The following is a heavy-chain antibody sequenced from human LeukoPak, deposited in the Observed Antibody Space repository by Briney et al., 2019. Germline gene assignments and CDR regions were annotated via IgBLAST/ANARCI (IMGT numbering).Heavy chain of an antibody. J-gene: IGHJ4*02. CDR2: ISYDGSNK. CDR3: GIDRCFLWYYYDSTPDH. Sequence: GGSLRLSCAASGFTFSSYAMHWVRQAPGKGLEWVAVISYDGSNKYYADSVKGRFTISRDNSKNTLYLQMNSLRAEDTAVYYCGIDRCFLWYYYDSTPDHWGQGTLVTVSS. CDR1: GFTFSSYA. D-gene: IGHD3-22*01. V-gene: IGHV3-30*04.